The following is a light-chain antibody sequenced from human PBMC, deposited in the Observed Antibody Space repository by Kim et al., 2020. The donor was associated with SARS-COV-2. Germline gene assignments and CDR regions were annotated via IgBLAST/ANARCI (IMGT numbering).Light chain of an antibody. Sequence: EIVMTQSPAPLSFSPGERATLSCRASQSVSSNLAWYKQKPGQPPRLLIYGASTRATGIPARFSGSGSGTEFTLTICSLQSEDFAVYYCQQYNNWPPTFGQGTKVDIK. J-gene: IGKJ1*01. CDR3: QQYNNWPPT. CDR1: QSVSSN. V-gene: IGKV3-15*01. CDR2: GAS.